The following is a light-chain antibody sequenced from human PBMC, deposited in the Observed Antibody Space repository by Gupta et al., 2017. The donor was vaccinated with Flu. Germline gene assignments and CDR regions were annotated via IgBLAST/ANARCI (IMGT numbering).Light chain of an antibody. V-gene: IGKV1-33*01. J-gene: IGKJ4*01. CDR3: QQYKEVPVT. Sequence: DIQMTQSPSSLYASVGDRVTITCQASQYIKNSVNWYQQKPGEAPKVLIYGASSLQPGVPRRFSGRGSGTDFKITSSSMKTEACAPYSVQQYKEVPVTLGGGTRIETK. CDR1: QYIKNS. CDR2: GAS.